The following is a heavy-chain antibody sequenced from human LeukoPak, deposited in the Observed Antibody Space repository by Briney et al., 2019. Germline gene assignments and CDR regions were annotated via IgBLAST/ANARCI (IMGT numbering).Heavy chain of an antibody. D-gene: IGHD3-9*01. CDR2: INHSGST. CDR3: ARGTARYSDWLLSY. J-gene: IGHJ1*01. Sequence: SETLSLTCAVYGGSFSGYYWSWIRQPPGKGLEWMGEINHSGSTNYNPSLKRRVTISQATSKNQFSLKLSSVTAADTAVYYCARGTARYSDWLLSYWGQGTLVTVSS. V-gene: IGHV4-34*01. CDR1: GGSFSGYY.